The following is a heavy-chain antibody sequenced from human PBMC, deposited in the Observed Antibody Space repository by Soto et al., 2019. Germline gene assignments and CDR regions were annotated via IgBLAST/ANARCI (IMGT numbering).Heavy chain of an antibody. J-gene: IGHJ6*02. D-gene: IGHD3-3*01. CDR3: ARDYDFWSGYRPHYYGMDV. Sequence: QVQLVQSGAEVKKPGSSVKVSCKASGGTFSSYAISWVRQAPGQGLEWMGGIIPIFGTANYAQKFQGRVTSTADESTSTAYMELSSLRSEDTAVYYCARDYDFWSGYRPHYYGMDVWGQGTTVTVSS. V-gene: IGHV1-69*01. CDR2: IIPIFGTA. CDR1: GGTFSSYA.